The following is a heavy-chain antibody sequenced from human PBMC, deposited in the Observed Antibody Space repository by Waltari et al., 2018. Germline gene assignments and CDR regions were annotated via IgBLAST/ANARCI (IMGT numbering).Heavy chain of an antibody. Sequence: QVQLQQWGAGLLKPSETLSLTCAVYGGSFSGYYWRWIRQPPGKGLEWIGEINHSGSTNYNPSLKSRVTISVDTSKNQFSLKLSSVTAADTAVYYCARAGYSTSWSTRGWFDPWGQGTLVTVSS. CDR2: INHSGST. V-gene: IGHV4-34*01. D-gene: IGHD6-13*01. CDR3: ARAGYSTSWSTRGWFDP. J-gene: IGHJ5*02. CDR1: GGSFSGYY.